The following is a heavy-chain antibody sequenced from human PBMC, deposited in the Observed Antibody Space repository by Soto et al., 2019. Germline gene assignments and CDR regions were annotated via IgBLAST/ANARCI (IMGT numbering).Heavy chain of an antibody. CDR2: ISGSGGST. CDR1: GFTFSSYA. V-gene: IGHV3-23*01. CDR3: AKDKYSSSWYGVGWFDP. J-gene: IGHJ5*02. Sequence: GSLRLSCAASGFTFSSYAMSWVRQAPGKGLEWVSAISGSGGSTYYADSVKGRFTISRDNSKNTLYLQMNSLRAEDTAVYYCAKDKYSSSWYGVGWFDPWGQGTLVTVSS. D-gene: IGHD6-13*01.